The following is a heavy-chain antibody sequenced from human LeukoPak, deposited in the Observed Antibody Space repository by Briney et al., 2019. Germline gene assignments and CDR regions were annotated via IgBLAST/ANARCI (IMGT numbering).Heavy chain of an antibody. Sequence: GASVKVSCKASGGTFSSYAISWVRQAPGQGLEWMGGIIPIFGTANYAQKFQGRVTITADKSTSTAYMELNSLRSEDTAVYYCARNVYRNVNSVYERGYYYYYMDVWGKGTTVTVSS. CDR2: IIPIFGTA. CDR3: ARNVYRNVNSVYERGYYYYYMDV. CDR1: GGTFSSYA. V-gene: IGHV1-69*06. J-gene: IGHJ6*03. D-gene: IGHD5/OR15-5a*01.